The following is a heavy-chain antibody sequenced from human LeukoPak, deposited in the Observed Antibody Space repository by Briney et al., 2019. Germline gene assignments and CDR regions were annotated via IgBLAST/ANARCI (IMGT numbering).Heavy chain of an antibody. V-gene: IGHV1-24*01. CDR3: ARIHYDILTGYYENDY. D-gene: IGHD3-9*01. CDR2: FDPEDGET. J-gene: IGHJ4*02. CDR1: GYTLTELS. Sequence: GASVKVSCKVSGYTLTELSMHWVRQAPGKGLEWMGGFDPEDGETIYAQKFQGRVTMTRDTSISTAYMELSRLRSDDTAVYYCARIHYDILTGYYENDYWGQGTLVTVSS.